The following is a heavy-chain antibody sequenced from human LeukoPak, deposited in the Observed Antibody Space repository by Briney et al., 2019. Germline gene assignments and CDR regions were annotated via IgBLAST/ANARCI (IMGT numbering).Heavy chain of an antibody. V-gene: IGHV1-18*01. CDR3: ARDLRSLSGCDFEYYFDY. J-gene: IGHJ4*02. D-gene: IGHD5-12*01. Sequence: ASVKVSYKASGYTFTSYGISWVRQTPGQGLEWMGWISAYNGNTNYAQKLQGRVTMTTDTSTSTAYMELRSLRSDDTAVYYCARDLRSLSGCDFEYYFDYWGQGTLVTVSS. CDR1: GYTFTSYG. CDR2: ISAYNGNT.